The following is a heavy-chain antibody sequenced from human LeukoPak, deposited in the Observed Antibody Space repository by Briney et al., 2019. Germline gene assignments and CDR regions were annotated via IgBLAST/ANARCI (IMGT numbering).Heavy chain of an antibody. CDR1: GFTFSSYS. D-gene: IGHD6-19*01. CDR3: ARAPLGAVALTYYFDY. Sequence: PGGSPRLSCAASGFTFSSYSMNWVRQAPGTGLEWVSSISSTSSSITYTDSVKGRFTISRDNANNSMYLQMDSLRAEDTAVYYCARAPLGAVALTYYFDYWGQGTLVTVSS. J-gene: IGHJ4*02. CDR2: ISSTSSSI. V-gene: IGHV3-21*01.